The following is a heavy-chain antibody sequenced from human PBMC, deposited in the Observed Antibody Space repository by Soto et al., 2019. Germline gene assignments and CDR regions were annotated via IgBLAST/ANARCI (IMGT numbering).Heavy chain of an antibody. J-gene: IGHJ5*02. CDR1: GGSIKSSSYF. Sequence: SETLSLTCSVSGGSIKSSSYFGGWVRQPPGKGLEWIGSIYYSGSTYYNPSLRSRVTISVDTSKNQFSLKLSSVTAADTAVFYCARHYSSGSRNWFDPWGQGTLVTVSS. CDR2: IYYSGST. CDR3: ARHYSSGSRNWFDP. V-gene: IGHV4-39*01. D-gene: IGHD6-19*01.